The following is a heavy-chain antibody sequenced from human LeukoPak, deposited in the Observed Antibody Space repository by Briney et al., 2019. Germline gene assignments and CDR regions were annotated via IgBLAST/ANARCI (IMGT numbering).Heavy chain of an antibody. CDR2: IYSGGST. D-gene: IGHD6-13*01. CDR3: AKGISAALDY. V-gene: IGHV3-53*01. J-gene: IGHJ4*02. CDR1: GFNVSSNY. Sequence: GGSLRLSCAASGFNVSSNYMSWVRQAPGKGLEGVSVIYSGGSTYYADSVKGRCTISRDNSKNTLYLQMNNLRAEHTAMYYCAKGISAALDYWGQGTLVTVSS.